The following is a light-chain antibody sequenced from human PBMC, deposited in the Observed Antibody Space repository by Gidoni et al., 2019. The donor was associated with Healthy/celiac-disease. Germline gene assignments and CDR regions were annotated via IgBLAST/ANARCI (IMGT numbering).Light chain of an antibody. CDR1: QSVSSSY. CDR2: GAS. CDR3: QQYGSPGT. V-gene: IGKV3-20*01. Sequence: EIVLTQSPGTLSLSPGERATLSCRASQSVSSSYLAWYQQKPGQAPRLLIYGASSRATGLPDRFSGSGSVTDFTLTISRLEPEDFAVYYCQQYGSPGTFGPGTKVDIK. J-gene: IGKJ3*01.